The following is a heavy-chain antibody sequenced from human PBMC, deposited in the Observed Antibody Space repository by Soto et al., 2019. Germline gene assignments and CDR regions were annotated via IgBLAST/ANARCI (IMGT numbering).Heavy chain of an antibody. CDR3: ARELTGDVSPPRFDP. J-gene: IGHJ5*02. CDR2: IYYSGST. D-gene: IGHD7-27*01. CDR1: GGSISSGGYY. V-gene: IGHV4-31*03. Sequence: QVQLQESAPGLVKPSQTLSLTCTVSGGSISSGGYYWSWIRQHPGKGLEWIGYIYYSGSTYYNPSLKSRVTISVDTSKNQFSLKLSSVTAADTAVYYCARELTGDVSPPRFDPWGQGTLVTVSS.